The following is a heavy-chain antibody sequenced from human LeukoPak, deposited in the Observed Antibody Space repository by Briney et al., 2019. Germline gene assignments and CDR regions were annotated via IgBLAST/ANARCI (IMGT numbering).Heavy chain of an antibody. CDR1: GYTFTKEA. V-gene: IGHV1-18*01. CDR2: ISAYNGNT. J-gene: IGHJ6*03. Sequence: GASVKVSCKAFGYTFTKEAISWVRQAPGQGLEWMGWISAYNGNTNYAQKFQGRVTMTTDTSTSTAYMELRSLRSDDTAVYYCARALLDYDGSGYTRLYYMDVWGKGTTVTVSS. D-gene: IGHD3-22*01. CDR3: ARALLDYDGSGYTRLYYMDV.